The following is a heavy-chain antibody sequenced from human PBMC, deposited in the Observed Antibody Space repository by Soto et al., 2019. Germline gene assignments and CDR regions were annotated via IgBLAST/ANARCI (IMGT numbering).Heavy chain of an antibody. CDR2: IFWYGNRM. J-gene: IGHJ6*02. V-gene: IGHV3-9*01. CDR1: GFNLHNHA. CDR3: TKDINMCGVDV. Sequence: GGSLRLSCVASGFNLHNHAMHWVRQAPGKSLECVSGIFWYGNRMDYADSVQGRCFISRDNAKNSLYLQMNSLREDETALYYCTKDINMCGVDVWGQGTTVTVSS. D-gene: IGHD3-10*02.